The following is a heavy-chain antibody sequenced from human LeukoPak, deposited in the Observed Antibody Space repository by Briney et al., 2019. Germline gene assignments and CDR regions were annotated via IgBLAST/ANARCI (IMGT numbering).Heavy chain of an antibody. Sequence: PSQTLSLTCTLSGRSISSGGYYWSWIRQHPGKGLEWIGYISYSGSTHYNPSLKSRVTISVDTSKNQFSLKLSSVTAADTAVYYCARGSLDFDYWGQGTLVTVSS. CDR3: ARGSLDFDY. CDR1: GRSISSGGYY. J-gene: IGHJ4*02. CDR2: ISYSGST. V-gene: IGHV4-31*03.